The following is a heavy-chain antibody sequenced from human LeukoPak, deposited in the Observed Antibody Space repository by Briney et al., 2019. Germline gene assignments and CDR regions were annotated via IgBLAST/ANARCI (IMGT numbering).Heavy chain of an antibody. V-gene: IGHV3-21*01. J-gene: IGHJ4*02. D-gene: IGHD6-19*01. CDR1: GFTFISYN. CDR2: ISSGSSYI. Sequence: GGSLRLSCAASGFTFISYNMKWVRQAPGKGLEWVSSISSGSSYIYYADSVKGRFTISRDNAKNSLYLQMNSLRAEDTAVYYCARRGIYSSGWYFDYWGQGTLVTVSS. CDR3: ARRGIYSSGWYFDY.